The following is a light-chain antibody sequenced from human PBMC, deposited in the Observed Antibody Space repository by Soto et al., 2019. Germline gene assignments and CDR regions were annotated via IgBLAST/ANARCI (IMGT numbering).Light chain of an antibody. J-gene: IGKJ2*01. CDR2: AAS. Sequence: DIQLTQSPSFLSASVGARVPITCRASQGINIFLAWFQQKPGKAPNLLISAASTLQSGVPSRFSGSGSETEFTLTITSLQPEDSATYYCQQRNSYPRTFGQGTKVDIK. V-gene: IGKV1-9*01. CDR3: QQRNSYPRT. CDR1: QGINIF.